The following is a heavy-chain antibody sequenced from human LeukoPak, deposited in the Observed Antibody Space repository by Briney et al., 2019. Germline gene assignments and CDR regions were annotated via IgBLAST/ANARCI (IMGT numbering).Heavy chain of an antibody. CDR2: IYYSGST. D-gene: IGHD3-22*01. V-gene: IGHV4-59*11. CDR1: GGSISSHY. CDR3: ARENYYDSSGYYHDAFDI. J-gene: IGHJ3*02. Sequence: SETLSLTCTVSGGSISSHYWSWIWQPPGKGLEWIGYIYYSGSTNYNPSLKSRVTISVDTSKNQFSLKLSSVTAADTAVYYCARENYYDSSGYYHDAFDIWGQGTMVTVSS.